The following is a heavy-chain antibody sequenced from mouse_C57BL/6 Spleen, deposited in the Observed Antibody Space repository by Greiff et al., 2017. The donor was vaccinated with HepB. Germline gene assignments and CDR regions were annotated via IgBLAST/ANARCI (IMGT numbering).Heavy chain of an antibody. CDR1: GYSITSGYN. Sequence: EVQLQESGPGLVKPSQSLSLTCSVTGYSITSGYNWNWIRQFPGNKLEWMGYISYDGSNNYNPSLKNRISITRDTSKNQFFLKLNSVTTEDTATYYCARGPLMVTTPYWYFDVWGTGTTVTVSS. D-gene: IGHD2-2*01. J-gene: IGHJ1*03. CDR2: ISYDGSN. CDR3: ARGPLMVTTPYWYFDV. V-gene: IGHV3-6*01.